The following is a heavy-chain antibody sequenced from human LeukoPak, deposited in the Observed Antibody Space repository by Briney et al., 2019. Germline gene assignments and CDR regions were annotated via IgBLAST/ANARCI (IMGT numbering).Heavy chain of an antibody. CDR3: ASAVTEDSHYYYYGMDV. D-gene: IGHD2-21*02. CDR2: IVVGSGNT. Sequence: GASVKVSCKASGGTFSSYAISWVRQARGQRLEWIGWIVVGSGNTNYAQKFQERVTITRDMSTSTAYMELSSLRSEDTAVYYCASAVTEDSHYYYYGMDVWGQGTTVTVSS. CDR1: GGTFSSYA. V-gene: IGHV1-58*02. J-gene: IGHJ6*02.